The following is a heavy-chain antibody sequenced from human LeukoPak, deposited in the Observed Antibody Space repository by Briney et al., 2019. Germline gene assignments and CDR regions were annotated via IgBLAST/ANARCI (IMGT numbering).Heavy chain of an antibody. J-gene: IGHJ6*03. Sequence: PSETLSLTCTVSRYSISSGYYWGWIRQPPGKGLEWIGSISHSGSTYYNPSLKSRVTISVDTSKNQFSLKLRSVTAADAAVYYCASPAMAFIDQGRYNYYYYMDVWGKGTTVTVSS. CDR1: RYSISSGYY. V-gene: IGHV4-38-2*02. D-gene: IGHD5-18*01. CDR3: ASPAMAFIDQGRYNYYYYMDV. CDR2: ISHSGST.